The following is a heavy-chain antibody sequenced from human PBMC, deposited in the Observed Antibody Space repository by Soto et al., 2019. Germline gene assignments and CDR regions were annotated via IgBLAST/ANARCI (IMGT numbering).Heavy chain of an antibody. CDR3: ASTTAGDWFDP. V-gene: IGHV3-30-3*01. CDR1: GFTFSSYA. D-gene: IGHD2-2*01. Sequence: QVQLVESGGGVVQPGRSLRLSCAASGFTFSSYALHWVRQAPGKGLEWVAVISYDGSNKYYADSVKGRFTISRDNSKNTLYLQMNSLRAEDTAVYYCASTTAGDWFDPWGQGTLVTVSS. J-gene: IGHJ5*02. CDR2: ISYDGSNK.